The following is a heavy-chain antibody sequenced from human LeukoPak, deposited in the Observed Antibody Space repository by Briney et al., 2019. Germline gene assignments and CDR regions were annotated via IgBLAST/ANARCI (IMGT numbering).Heavy chain of an antibody. CDR1: GDSINNYY. CDR2: INDSGST. CDR3: ARYRAFDI. V-gene: IGHV4-59*01. Sequence: SETLSLTCTVSGDSINNYYWSWIRQPPGKGPEWIGNINDSGSTISNPSLRSRAIISVDMSKNQFSLKMRSVNSADTAVYYCARYRAFDIWGQGTVVTVSS. D-gene: IGHD2-2*01. J-gene: IGHJ3*02.